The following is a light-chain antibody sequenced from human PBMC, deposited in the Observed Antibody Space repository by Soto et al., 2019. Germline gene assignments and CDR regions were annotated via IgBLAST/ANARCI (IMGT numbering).Light chain of an antibody. V-gene: IGLV1-40*01. CDR2: GNS. CDR3: QSYDSSLSEV. CDR1: SSNIGAGYD. J-gene: IGLJ1*01. Sequence: QSVLTQPPSVSGAPGQRVTISCTWSSSNIGAGYDVHWYQQLPGTAPKLLIYGNSNRPSGVPDRFSGSKSGTSASLAITGLQAEDEADYYCQSYDSSLSEVFGTGTKVTV.